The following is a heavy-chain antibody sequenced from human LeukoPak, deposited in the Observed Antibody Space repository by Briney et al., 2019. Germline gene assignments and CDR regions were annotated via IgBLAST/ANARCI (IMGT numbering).Heavy chain of an antibody. J-gene: IGHJ5*02. CDR2: IYYSGST. Sequence: SETLSLTCTVSGGSISSYYWSWIRQPPGKGLEWIGYIYYSGSTNYNPSLKSRVTISVDTSKNQFSLRLNSVTAADTAVYYCARENEYYYDSSGFLPRDGGWFDPWGQGTLVTVSS. CDR3: ARENEYYYDSSGFLPRDGGWFDP. D-gene: IGHD3-22*01. CDR1: GGSISSYY. V-gene: IGHV4-59*01.